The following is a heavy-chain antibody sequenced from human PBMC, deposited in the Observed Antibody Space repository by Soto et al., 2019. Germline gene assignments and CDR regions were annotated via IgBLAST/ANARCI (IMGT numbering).Heavy chain of an antibody. J-gene: IGHJ3*02. CDR3: RETDAFDI. V-gene: IGHV3-9*01. Sequence: EVQLVESGGGLVQPGRSLRLSCAASGFTFHAYAMHWVRQAPGEALEWVSGIGWNGNNIAYADSVKGRFTISRDNAKNSLYLQMNSLRVEVTALYYCRETDAFDIWGHGAMVTVSS. CDR1: GFTFHAYA. CDR2: IGWNGNNI.